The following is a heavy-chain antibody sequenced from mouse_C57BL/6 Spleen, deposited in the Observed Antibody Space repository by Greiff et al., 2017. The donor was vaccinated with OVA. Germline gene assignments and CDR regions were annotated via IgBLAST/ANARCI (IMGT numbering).Heavy chain of an antibody. J-gene: IGHJ3*01. CDR1: GYTFTSYW. V-gene: IGHV1-69*01. CDR2: IDPSDSYT. D-gene: IGHD2-4*01. Sequence: VQLQQPGAELVMPGASVKLSCKASGYTFTSYWMHWVKQRPGQGLEWIGEIDPSDSYTNYNQKFKGKSTLTVDKSSSTAYMQLSSLTSEDSAVYYCASGRGDDYDEFAYWGQGTLVTVSA. CDR3: ASGRGDDYDEFAY.